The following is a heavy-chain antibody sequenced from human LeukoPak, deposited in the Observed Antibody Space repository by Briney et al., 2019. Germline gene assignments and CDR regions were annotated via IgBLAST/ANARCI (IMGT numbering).Heavy chain of an antibody. CDR1: GGSFSGYY. Sequence: SETLSLTCAVYGGSFSGYYWTWIRQPPGKGLEWIGEINHSGSTNYNPSLKSRVTISVDTSKNQFSLKLSSVTAADTAVYYCASQALCSGGSCYSPDYYYGMDVWGQGTTVTVSS. D-gene: IGHD2-15*01. J-gene: IGHJ6*02. CDR2: INHSGST. V-gene: IGHV4-34*01. CDR3: ASQALCSGGSCYSPDYYYGMDV.